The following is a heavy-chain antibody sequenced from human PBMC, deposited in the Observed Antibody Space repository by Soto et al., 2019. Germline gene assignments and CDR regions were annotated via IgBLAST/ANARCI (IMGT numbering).Heavy chain of an antibody. CDR2: IGTAGDT. D-gene: IGHD4-17*01. J-gene: IGHJ3*02. CDR3: ARSLGSGYGDDTGALDI. V-gene: IGHV3-13*01. Sequence: GGSLRLSCAASGFTFSSYDMHWVRQATGKGLEWVSAIGTAGDTYYPGSVKGRFTISRENAKNSLYLQMNSLRAGDTAVYYCARSLGSGYGDDTGALDIWGQGTMVTVSS. CDR1: GFTFSSYD.